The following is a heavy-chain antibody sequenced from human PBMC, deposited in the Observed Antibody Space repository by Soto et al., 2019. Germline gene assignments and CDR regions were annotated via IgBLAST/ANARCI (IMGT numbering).Heavy chain of an antibody. D-gene: IGHD3-10*01. CDR3: ARPFDRLYYYGSGSYSWFDP. J-gene: IGHJ5*02. Sequence: ASVKVSCKASGYTFTSYDINWVRQATGQGLEWMGWMNPNSGNTGYAQKFQGRVTMTRNTSISTAYMELSSLRSEDTAVYYCARPFDRLYYYGSGSYSWFDPWGQGTLVTVSS. V-gene: IGHV1-8*01. CDR1: GYTFTSYD. CDR2: MNPNSGNT.